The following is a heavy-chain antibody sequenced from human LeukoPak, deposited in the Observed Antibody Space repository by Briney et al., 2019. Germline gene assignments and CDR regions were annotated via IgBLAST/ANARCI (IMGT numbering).Heavy chain of an antibody. D-gene: IGHD3-16*01. CDR3: AKGGGGRLIYYYYMDV. CDR1: GFAFDDYA. V-gene: IGHV3-9*01. Sequence: GRSLRLSCAASGFAFDDYAMHWVPQAPGKGLEWVSGITWNSDSIDYADSVKGRFTISRDNAKNSLYRQMNTLRGQARALYYCAKGGGGRLIYYYYMDVWGKGTTVTVSS. CDR2: ITWNSDSI. J-gene: IGHJ6*03.